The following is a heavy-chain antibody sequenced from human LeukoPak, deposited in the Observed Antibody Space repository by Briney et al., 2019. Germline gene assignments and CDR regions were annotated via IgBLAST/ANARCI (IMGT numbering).Heavy chain of an antibody. CDR1: VYTLTELS. D-gene: IGHD4-23*01. J-gene: IGHJ3*02. V-gene: IGHV1-24*01. Sequence: ASVKVSCKVSVYTLTELSMHWVRQAPGKGLEWVGGFDPEDGETIYAQKFQGRVTMTEDTSTDTAYMELSSLRSEDTAVYYCATDLRGNLDAFDIWGQGTMVTVSS. CDR3: ATDLRGNLDAFDI. CDR2: FDPEDGET.